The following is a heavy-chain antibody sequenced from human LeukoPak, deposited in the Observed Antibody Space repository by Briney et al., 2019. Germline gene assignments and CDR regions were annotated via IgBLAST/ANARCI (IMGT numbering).Heavy chain of an antibody. J-gene: IGHJ4*02. Sequence: PGGSLRLSCAASGFTFSNYSMNWGRQAPGKGLEWVSSISSSSRYIYYADSVKGRFTISRDNAKNSLYLQMNSLRAEDTAVYYCAKEAHDILITGHFDSWGQGTLVTVSS. CDR1: GFTFSNYS. CDR2: ISSSSRYI. CDR3: AKEAHDILITGHFDS. V-gene: IGHV3-21*04. D-gene: IGHD3-9*01.